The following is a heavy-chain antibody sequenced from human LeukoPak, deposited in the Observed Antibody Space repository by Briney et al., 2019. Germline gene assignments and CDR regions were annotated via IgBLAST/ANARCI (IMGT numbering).Heavy chain of an antibody. CDR3: TRVPRNWGYSSSRGHYYGMDV. CDR2: IRSKVYGGTK. J-gene: IGHJ6*02. CDR1: GFTFGNYA. V-gene: IGHV3-49*04. Sequence: GGSRRLSCTASGFTFGNYAMSWVRQAPGKGLEWVGFIRSKVYGGTKEYSASGKGIITSSRDDSKSIAYLQMNSLKTEDTAVYYCTRVPRNWGYSSSRGHYYGMDVWGQATAVT. D-gene: IGHD6-13*01.